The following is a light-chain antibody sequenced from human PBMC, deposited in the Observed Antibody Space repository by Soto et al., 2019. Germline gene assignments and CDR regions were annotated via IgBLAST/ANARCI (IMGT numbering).Light chain of an antibody. Sequence: EIVLTQSPATLSLSPGERATLSCRASQSVSSYLAWYQQKPGQAPRLLLYDASNRATGIPARFSGSGSGTDFTLTISSLEPEDFAVYYCQQRSKGLTFGGGTKVELK. J-gene: IGKJ4*01. CDR3: QQRSKGLT. V-gene: IGKV3-11*01. CDR2: DAS. CDR1: QSVSSY.